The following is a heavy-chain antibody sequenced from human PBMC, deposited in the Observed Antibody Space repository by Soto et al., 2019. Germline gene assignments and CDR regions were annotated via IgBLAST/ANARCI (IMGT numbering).Heavy chain of an antibody. V-gene: IGHV3-21*01. CDR1: GFTFSSYS. CDR2: ISSSSSYI. D-gene: IGHD2-15*01. J-gene: IGHJ5*02. Sequence: GGSLRLSCAASGFTFSSYSMNWVRQAPGKGLEWVSSISSSSSYIYYADSVKGRFTISRDNSKNSLYLQMNSLRVEDTAMYYCARWGCSGSNCNLNQRSFDLWGQGTLVTVSS. CDR3: ARWGCSGSNCNLNQRSFDL.